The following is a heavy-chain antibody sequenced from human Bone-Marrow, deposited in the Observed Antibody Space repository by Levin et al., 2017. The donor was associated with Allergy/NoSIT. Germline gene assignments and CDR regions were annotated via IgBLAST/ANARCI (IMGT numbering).Heavy chain of an antibody. CDR3: ATLPRSSGWYKAFFQH. V-gene: IGHV1-24*01. Sequence: GESLKISCKVSGYTLTELSMHWVRQAPGKGLEWMGGFDPEDSETIYAQNMPARLSLTEDTSTNTAYMELSSLRSEDTAVYYCATLPRSSGWYKAFFQHWGQGTLVNVSS. D-gene: IGHD6-19*01. CDR2: FDPEDSET. CDR1: GYTLTELS. J-gene: IGHJ1*01.